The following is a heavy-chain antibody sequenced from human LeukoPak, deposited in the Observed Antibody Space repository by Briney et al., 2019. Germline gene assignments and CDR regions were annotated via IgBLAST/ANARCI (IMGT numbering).Heavy chain of an antibody. CDR1: GFTFSSYA. Sequence: GGSLRLSCAASGFTFSSYAMSWVRQAPGKGLEWVSVMSGSGDNTYYADSVKGRFTISRDNSRNTLYLQMNSLRAEDTAIYYCAKDGRGGCSTTTCYLFDCWGQGTLVTVSS. J-gene: IGHJ4*02. D-gene: IGHD2-2*01. CDR3: AKDGRGGCSTTTCYLFDC. CDR2: MSGSGDNT. V-gene: IGHV3-23*01.